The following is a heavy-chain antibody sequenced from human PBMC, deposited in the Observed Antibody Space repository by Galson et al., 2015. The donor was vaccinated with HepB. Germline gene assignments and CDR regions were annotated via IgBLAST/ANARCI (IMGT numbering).Heavy chain of an antibody. CDR3: ARDPYCSSSTCYPHFSYYDC. D-gene: IGHD2-2*01. CDR2: INTNTGNP. Sequence: SVKVSCKASGGTFSSYAISWVRQAPGQGLEWMGWINTNTGNPTYAQGFTGRFVFSLDTSVSTAYLQISSLKAEDTAVYYCARDPYCSSSTCYPHFSYYDCWGQGTLVTVSS. CDR1: GGTFSSYA. J-gene: IGHJ4*02. V-gene: IGHV7-4-1*02.